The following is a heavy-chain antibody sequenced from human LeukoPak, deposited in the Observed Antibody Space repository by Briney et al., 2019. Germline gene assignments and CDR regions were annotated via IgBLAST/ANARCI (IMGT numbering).Heavy chain of an antibody. CDR3: AKYCSGGNCYSGLS. CDR2: ISGDGST. J-gene: IGHJ5*02. CDR1: GVTFSSCD. D-gene: IGHD2-15*01. V-gene: IGHV3-23*01. Sequence: PGGSLRLSCADSGVTFSSCDMSWVRQAPGKGLEWVSSISGDGSTYYTGSVKGRFTISRDNSKNTLFLQMNSLRAEDTAVYYCAKYCSGGNCYSGLSWGQGTLVTVSS.